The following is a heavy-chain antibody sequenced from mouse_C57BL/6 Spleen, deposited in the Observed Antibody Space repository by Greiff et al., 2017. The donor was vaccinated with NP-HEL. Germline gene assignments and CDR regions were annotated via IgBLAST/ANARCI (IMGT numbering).Heavy chain of an antibody. J-gene: IGHJ2*01. V-gene: IGHV1-61*01. CDR2: IYPSDSET. CDR3: AHLGV. D-gene: IGHD4-1*01. CDR1: GYTFTSYW. Sequence: QVQLQQPGAELVRPGSSVKLSCKASGYTFTSYWMDWVKQRPGQGLELIGNIYPSDSETHYNQKFKDKATLTVDKSSSTAYMQLSSLTSEDSAVYYCAHLGVWGQGTTLTVSS.